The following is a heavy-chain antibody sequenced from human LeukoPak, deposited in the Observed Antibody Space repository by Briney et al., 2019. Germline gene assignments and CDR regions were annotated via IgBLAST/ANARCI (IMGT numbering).Heavy chain of an antibody. Sequence: SETLSLTCTVSGGSISSYYWSWIRQPAGKGLEWIGRMCTSGSTNYNLSLKSRVTISVDKSKNQFSLKLSSVTAADTAVYYCARVGYYGSRDPYYYYMDVWGKGTTVTVSS. CDR3: ARVGYYGSRDPYYYYMDV. J-gene: IGHJ6*03. CDR2: MCTSGST. V-gene: IGHV4-4*07. D-gene: IGHD3-10*01. CDR1: GGSISSYY.